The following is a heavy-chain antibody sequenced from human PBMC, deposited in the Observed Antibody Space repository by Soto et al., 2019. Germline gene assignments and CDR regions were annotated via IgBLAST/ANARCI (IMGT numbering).Heavy chain of an antibody. V-gene: IGHV1-69*02. J-gene: IGHJ4*02. CDR2: IIPILGIA. CDR3: ARGLNGYLHYFDY. D-gene: IGHD5-18*01. CDR1: GGTFSSYT. Sequence: SVKVSCKASGGTFSSYTISWVRQAPGQGLEWMGRIIPILGIANYAQKFQGRVTITADKSTSTAYMELSSLRSEDTAVYYCARGLNGYLHYFDYWGQGTPVTVSS.